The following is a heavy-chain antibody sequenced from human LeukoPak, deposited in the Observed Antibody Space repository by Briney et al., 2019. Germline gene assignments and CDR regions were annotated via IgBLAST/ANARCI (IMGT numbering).Heavy chain of an antibody. V-gene: IGHV3-74*01. Sequence: GGSLRLSCAASGFTFRSYWMHWVRQAPGKGLVWVSRINSDGSSTSYADSVKGGFTISRDSAKDTLYLQMNSLRVEDSAVYYCARDQIYCSGGYCYFDYWGQGTLVTVSS. J-gene: IGHJ4*02. CDR3: ARDQIYCSGGYCYFDY. CDR1: GFTFRSYW. D-gene: IGHD2-15*01. CDR2: INSDGSST.